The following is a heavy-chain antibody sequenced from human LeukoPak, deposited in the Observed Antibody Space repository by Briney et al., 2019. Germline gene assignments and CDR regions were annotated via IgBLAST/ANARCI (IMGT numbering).Heavy chain of an antibody. CDR3: AKGLHSSSWNDAFDI. V-gene: IGHV3-21*01. CDR2: ISGGSSFT. Sequence: GGSLRLSCAASGFSFSSFSMNWVRQAPGKGLEWVSYISGGSSFTYYVDSVKGRFTISRDNAKNSLYLQMNSLRVEDTAMYYCAKGLHSSSWNDAFDIWGQGTVVTVSS. D-gene: IGHD6-13*01. CDR1: GFSFSSFS. J-gene: IGHJ3*02.